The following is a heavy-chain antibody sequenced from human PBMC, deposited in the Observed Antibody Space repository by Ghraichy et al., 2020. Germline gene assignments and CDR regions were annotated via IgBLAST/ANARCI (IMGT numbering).Heavy chain of an antibody. J-gene: IGHJ4*02. CDR2: IYYSVST. CDR3: ARGGYGSAY. CDR1: GASITSHY. V-gene: IGHV4-59*11. D-gene: IGHD3-10*01. Sequence: SETLSLTCTVSGASITSHYWSWIRQPPGKGLEWIGFIYYSVSTSYNPSLTSRVTISLDTSKSQFSLKLSSVTAADTAVYYCARGGYGSAYWSQGILVTVSS.